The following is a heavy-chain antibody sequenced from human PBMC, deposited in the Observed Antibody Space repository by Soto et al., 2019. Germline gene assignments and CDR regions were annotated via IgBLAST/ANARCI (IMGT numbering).Heavy chain of an antibody. CDR3: AREGRGTVTTGGDYYYGMDV. CDR2: IIPIFGTA. V-gene: IGHV1-69*01. CDR1: GGTFSSYA. Sequence: QVQLVQSGAEVKKPGSSVKVSCKASGGTFSSYAISWVRQAPGQVLEWMGGIIPIFGTANYAQKFQGRVTITADESTSTAYMELSSLRSEDTAVYYCAREGRGTVTTGGDYYYGMDVWGQGTTVTVSS. D-gene: IGHD4-4*01. J-gene: IGHJ6*02.